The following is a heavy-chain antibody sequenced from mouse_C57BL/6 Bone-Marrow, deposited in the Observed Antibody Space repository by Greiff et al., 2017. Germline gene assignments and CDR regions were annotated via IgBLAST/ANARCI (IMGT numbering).Heavy chain of an antibody. J-gene: IGHJ2*01. CDR2: IYPRSGNT. CDR3: ARLLDGYSLDY. V-gene: IGHV1-81*01. D-gene: IGHD2-3*01. Sequence: VKLQESGAELARPGASVKLSCKASGYTFTSYGISWVKQRTGQGLEWIGEIYPRSGNTYYNEKFKGKATLTADKSSSTAYMELRSLTSEDSAVYFCARLLDGYSLDYWGQGTTLTVSS. CDR1: GYTFTSYG.